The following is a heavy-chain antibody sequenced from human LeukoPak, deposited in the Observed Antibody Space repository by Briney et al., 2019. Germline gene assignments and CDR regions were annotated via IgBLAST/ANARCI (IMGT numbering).Heavy chain of an antibody. V-gene: IGHV3-30*12. CDR3: VRGGWRIIETGGDS. CDR2: ISYDGSNK. D-gene: IGHD2-15*01. J-gene: IGHJ4*02. CDR1: GFTFSSYG. Sequence: GGSLRLSCAASGFTFSSYGMHWVRQAPGKGLEWVAVISYDGSNKYYADSVKGRFTISRDNADNSLYLQMKSLRAEDTAMYYCVRGGWRIIETGGDSWGQGTLVTVSS.